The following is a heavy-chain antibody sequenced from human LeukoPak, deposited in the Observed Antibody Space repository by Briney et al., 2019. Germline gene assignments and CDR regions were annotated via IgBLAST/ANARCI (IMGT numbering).Heavy chain of an antibody. CDR1: GFTFSSYG. CDR2: IWYDGSNK. CDR3: AKDRGGYRDGYNYQFDY. Sequence: GGSLRLSCAASGFTFSSYGMHWVRQAPGKGLGWVAVIWYDGSNKYYADSVKGRFTISRDKSKNTLYLQMNSLRAEDTAVYYCAKDRGGYRDGYNYQFDYWGQGTLVAVSS. J-gene: IGHJ4*02. D-gene: IGHD5-24*01. V-gene: IGHV3-33*03.